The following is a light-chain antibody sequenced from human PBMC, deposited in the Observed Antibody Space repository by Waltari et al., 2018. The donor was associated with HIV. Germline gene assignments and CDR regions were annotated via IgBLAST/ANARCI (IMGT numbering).Light chain of an antibody. J-gene: IGLJ3*02. CDR2: GNT. Sequence: QSVLTQPPSVSGAPGQGVTISCPGSSSTLGAGYAIPWYQQLPGTAPRLLIYGNTNRPSGVPDRFSGSKSGTSASLAITGLQAEDEADYYCQSYDSSLSGWVFGGGTKLTVV. CDR1: SSTLGAGYA. V-gene: IGLV1-40*01. CDR3: QSYDSSLSGWV.